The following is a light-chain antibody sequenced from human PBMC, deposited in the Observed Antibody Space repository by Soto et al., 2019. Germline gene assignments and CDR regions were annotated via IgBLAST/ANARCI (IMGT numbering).Light chain of an antibody. Sequence: DIVMTQSPDSLAVSLGERATINCRSSQSVLYSSSNKNYLAWYQQKPGQPPKLLIYWASIRESGVPDRFSGSGSGTDFTLTSSSLQAEYGAVYYCQQYCISPWTFGHGTKVEIK. CDR3: QQYCISPWT. CDR1: QSVLYSSSNKNY. V-gene: IGKV4-1*01. J-gene: IGKJ1*01. CDR2: WAS.